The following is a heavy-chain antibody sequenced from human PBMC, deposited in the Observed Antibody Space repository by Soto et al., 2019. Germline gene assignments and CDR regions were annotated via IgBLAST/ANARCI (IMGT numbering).Heavy chain of an antibody. J-gene: IGHJ6*02. D-gene: IGHD3-3*01. CDR1: GFTFSSYG. CDR3: AKDLRWKHQDYYYGMDV. Sequence: QVHLVESGGGVVQPGRSLRLSCTASGFTFSSYGIHWVRQAPGKGLEWVAIISYDGSNKNYADSVKGRFTISRDNSENTLYLQMNSLRAEDTAVYYCAKDLRWKHQDYYYGMDVWGQGTTVTVSS. V-gene: IGHV3-30*18. CDR2: ISYDGSNK.